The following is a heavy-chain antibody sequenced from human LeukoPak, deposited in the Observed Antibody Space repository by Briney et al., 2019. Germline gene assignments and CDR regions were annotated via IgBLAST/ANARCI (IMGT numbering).Heavy chain of an antibody. Sequence: PSETLSLTCIVSGGSINNYYWSWIRQSSGKAPEWIGYIYFSGSTNYNPSLRGRVTMSVDTSKNQFSLKLTSVTAADTAVYYCARYCDGDCNSSAFDLWGQGTVVTVSS. D-gene: IGHD2-21*02. CDR1: GGSINNYY. V-gene: IGHV4-59*01. CDR3: ARYCDGDCNSSAFDL. CDR2: IYFSGST. J-gene: IGHJ3*01.